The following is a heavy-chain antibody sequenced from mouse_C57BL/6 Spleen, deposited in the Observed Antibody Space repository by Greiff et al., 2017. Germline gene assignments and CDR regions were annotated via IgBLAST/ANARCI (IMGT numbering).Heavy chain of an antibody. CDR2: ISSGGSYT. V-gene: IGHV5-6*01. CDR1: GFTFSSYG. Sequence: EVQLVESGGDLVKPGGSLKLSCAASGFTFSSYGMSWVCQTPDKRLEWVATISSGGSYTYYPDSVKGRFTISRDNAKNTLYLQMSSLKSEDTAMYYCARQGSQYYFDYWGQGTTLTVSS. J-gene: IGHJ2*01. CDR3: ARQGSQYYFDY.